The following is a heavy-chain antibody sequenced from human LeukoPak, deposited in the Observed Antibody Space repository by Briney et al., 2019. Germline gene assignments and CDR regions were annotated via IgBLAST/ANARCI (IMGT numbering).Heavy chain of an antibody. D-gene: IGHD2-15*01. Sequence: PSETLSLTCAVYGGSFSGYYWSWLRQPAGKGLEWIGRFHTRGSTNYNPSLKSRVIISVDTSKKQFSLKLNSVTAADTAVYYCARVDGSCSGGSCPSGNWFDSWGQGTLVTVSS. CDR2: FHTRGST. V-gene: IGHV4-59*10. CDR1: GGSFSGYY. J-gene: IGHJ5*01. CDR3: ARVDGSCSGGSCPSGNWFDS.